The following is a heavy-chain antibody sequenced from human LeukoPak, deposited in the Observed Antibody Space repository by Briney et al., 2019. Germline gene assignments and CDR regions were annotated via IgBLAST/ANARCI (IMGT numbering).Heavy chain of an antibody. CDR1: GDSVTNHQ. Sequence: SETLSLTCTVSGDSVTNHQRSWVRQPPGKGLEWIAYIHHSGSTNYNPSLKNRVTISMDTSKNQFSLRLISVTAADTAVYYCARYPLAFDFWGQGILVTVSS. J-gene: IGHJ4*02. CDR2: IHHSGST. D-gene: IGHD6-6*01. CDR3: ARYPLAFDF. V-gene: IGHV4-59*02.